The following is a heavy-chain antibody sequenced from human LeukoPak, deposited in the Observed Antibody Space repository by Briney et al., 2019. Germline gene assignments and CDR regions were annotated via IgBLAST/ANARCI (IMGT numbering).Heavy chain of an antibody. CDR2: ISSSSSYI. CDR1: GFTFSSYS. V-gene: IGHV3-21*01. CDR3: ARACGGDCYRAFDI. Sequence: GGSLRLSCAASGFTFSSYSMNWVRQAPGKGLEWVSSISSSSSYIYYADSVKGRFTISRDDAKNSLYLQMNSLRAEDTAVYYCARACGGDCYRAFDIWGQGTMVTVSS. J-gene: IGHJ3*02. D-gene: IGHD2-21*02.